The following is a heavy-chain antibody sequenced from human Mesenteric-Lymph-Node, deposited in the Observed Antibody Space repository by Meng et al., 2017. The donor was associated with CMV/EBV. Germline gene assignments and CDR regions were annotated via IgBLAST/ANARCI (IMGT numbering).Heavy chain of an antibody. CDR3: ARDHYGGSVRTFDY. CDR2: ISSSSSSM. Sequence: GESLKISCAASGFSFSIYSMNWVRQVPGKGLEWVSYISSSSSSMFYAGSVRGRFTISRDNAKNSLYLQMNSLRAEDTGIYYCARDHYGGSVRTFDYWGLGTLVTVSS. CDR1: GFSFSIYS. J-gene: IGHJ4*02. V-gene: IGHV3-48*04. D-gene: IGHD2-21*01.